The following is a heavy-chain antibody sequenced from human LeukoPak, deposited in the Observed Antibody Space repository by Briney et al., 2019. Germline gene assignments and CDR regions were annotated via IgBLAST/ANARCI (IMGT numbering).Heavy chain of an antibody. D-gene: IGHD5-24*01. V-gene: IGHV4-59*01. CDR2: IYYSGST. CDR3: ARAWLQPYFFDY. J-gene: IGHJ4*02. Sequence: SETLSLTCTVSGGSISSYYWSWIRQPPGKGLEWIGYIYYSGSTNYSPSLKSRVTISVDTSKNQFSLKLSSVTTADTAVYYCARAWLQPYFFDYWGQGTLVTVSS. CDR1: GGSISSYY.